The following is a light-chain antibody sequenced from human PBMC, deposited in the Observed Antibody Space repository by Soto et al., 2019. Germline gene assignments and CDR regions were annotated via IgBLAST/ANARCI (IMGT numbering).Light chain of an antibody. J-gene: IGKJ3*01. Sequence: DIQMTQSPSTLSASIGDRFTITCRASQTVDTCLAWYQQKPGKAPKVLIYEASSLESGVPSRFSGSGSGTDFSLTIGRLQPEDFVTYYWQPYNNYSLVTFGPGIKVDIK. V-gene: IGKV1-5*01. CDR2: EAS. CDR1: QTVDTC. CDR3: QPYNNYSLVT.